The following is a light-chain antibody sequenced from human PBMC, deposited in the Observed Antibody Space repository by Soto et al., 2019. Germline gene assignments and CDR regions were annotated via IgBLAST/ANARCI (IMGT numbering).Light chain of an antibody. V-gene: IGLV2-14*01. CDR1: SSDVGGYNY. J-gene: IGLJ3*02. CDR2: EVS. CDR3: SSYTRSSTRV. Sequence: QSALTQPASVSGSPGQSITISCTGTSSDVGGYNYVSWYQQHPGKAPKLMIYEVSNRPSGVSNRFSGSKSGNTASLTISGLQAEDEDDYYCSSYTRSSTRVFGVGTKVTVL.